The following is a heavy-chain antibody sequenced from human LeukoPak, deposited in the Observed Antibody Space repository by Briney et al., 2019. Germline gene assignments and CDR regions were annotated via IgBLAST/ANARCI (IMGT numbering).Heavy chain of an antibody. J-gene: IGHJ4*02. CDR1: GYSFIRYW. V-gene: IGHV5-51*01. D-gene: IGHD3-22*01. CDR2: IYPGDSDT. CDR3: ARIRAYDSPFDY. Sequence: GESLKISCKGSGYSFIRYWIGWVRQMPGKGLEWMGIIYPGDSDTRNRPSFQGQVTISVDKSISTAYLQWSSLKASDTAMYYCARIRAYDSPFDYWGQGTLVTVSS.